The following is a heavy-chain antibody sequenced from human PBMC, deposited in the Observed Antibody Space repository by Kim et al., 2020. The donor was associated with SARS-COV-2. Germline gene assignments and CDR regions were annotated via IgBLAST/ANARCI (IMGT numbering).Heavy chain of an antibody. CDR3: AALRGGAANADYYYYGMDV. Sequence: SVKVSCKASGFTFTSSAVQWVRQARGQRLEWIGWIVVGSGNTNYAQKFQERVTITRDMSTSTAYMELSSLRSEDTAVYYCAALRGGAANADYYYYGMDVWGQGTTVTVSS. D-gene: IGHD2-15*01. J-gene: IGHJ6*02. CDR1: GFTFTSSA. V-gene: IGHV1-58*01. CDR2: IVVGSGNT.